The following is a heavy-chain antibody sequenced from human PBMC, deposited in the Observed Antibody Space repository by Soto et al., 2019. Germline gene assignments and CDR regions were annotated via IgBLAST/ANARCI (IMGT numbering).Heavy chain of an antibody. V-gene: IGHV1-69*06. CDR2: IIPIFGTP. CDR3: ARGLECRGYCWDKPTWFGP. D-gene: IGHD2-15*01. J-gene: IGHJ5*02. Sequence: QVQLVQSGAEVKKSGSSVKVSCKASGGTFSTYTFSWVRQAPGQGLEWMGRIIPIFGTPYYAQKFQGRVTITADKSTSTVYMELSSLGSDDTAVYFCARGLECRGYCWDKPTWFGPWGQGTLVTVSS. CDR1: GGTFSTYT.